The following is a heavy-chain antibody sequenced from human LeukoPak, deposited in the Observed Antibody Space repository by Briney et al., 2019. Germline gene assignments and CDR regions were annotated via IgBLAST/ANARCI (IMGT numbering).Heavy chain of an antibody. Sequence: GGSLRLSCAASGFTFSSYAMSWVRQAPGKGLEWVSAISGSGGSTYYADSVKGRFTISRDNSKNTLYLQMNSLRAEDTAVYYCARDTGYCISTSCYSLDYWGQGTLVTVSS. J-gene: IGHJ4*02. CDR2: ISGSGGST. V-gene: IGHV3-23*01. CDR1: GFTFSSYA. CDR3: ARDTGYCISTSCYSLDY. D-gene: IGHD2-2*02.